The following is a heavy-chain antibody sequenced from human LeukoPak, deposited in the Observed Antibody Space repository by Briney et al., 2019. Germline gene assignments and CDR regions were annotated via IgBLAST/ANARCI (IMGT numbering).Heavy chain of an antibody. V-gene: IGHV3-30*02. J-gene: IGHJ1*01. Sequence: GGSLRLSCAASGFTFSRYGMHWVRQAPGKGLEWLAFIRFDGSNKYYADSVKGRFTISRDNSKITLYLQMSSLRIEDTAVYYCGKGLEYDYVWWTNRPWEHWGQGTLVTVSS. CDR3: GKGLEYDYVWWTNRPWEH. D-gene: IGHD3-16*02. CDR1: GFTFSRYG. CDR2: IRFDGSNK.